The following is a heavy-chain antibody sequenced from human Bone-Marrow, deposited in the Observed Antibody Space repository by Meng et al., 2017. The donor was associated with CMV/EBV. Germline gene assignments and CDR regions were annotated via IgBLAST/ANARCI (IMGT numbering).Heavy chain of an antibody. J-gene: IGHJ4*02. CDR2: SSGSGGST. Sequence: VASGFTVSSFAVTWVRQDPGKGLEWVSASSGSGGSTYYADSVKGRFTISRDNSKNTLYLQMNNLRAEDTAVYFCARDLWEAHHPVDYWGQGTLVTVSS. CDR3: ARDLWEAHHPVDY. D-gene: IGHD1-26*01. V-gene: IGHV3-23*01. CDR1: GFTVSSFA.